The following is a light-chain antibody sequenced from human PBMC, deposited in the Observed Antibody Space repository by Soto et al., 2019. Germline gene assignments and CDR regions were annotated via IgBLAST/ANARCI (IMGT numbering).Light chain of an antibody. Sequence: QSALTQPASVSGSPGQTITISCTGPSSDVCGYTSVSWYQQHPGKAPKRLIYDVTYRPSGVSTRFSGSKSGNTASLTIYGLQAEDEAGYYCSSFTSSILVFGGGTQLTVL. CDR3: SSFTSSILV. V-gene: IGLV2-14*01. CDR2: DVT. CDR1: SSDVCGYTS. J-gene: IGLJ3*02.